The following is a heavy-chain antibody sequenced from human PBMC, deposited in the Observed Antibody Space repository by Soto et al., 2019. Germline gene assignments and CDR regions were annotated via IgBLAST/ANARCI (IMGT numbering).Heavy chain of an antibody. J-gene: IGHJ6*02. D-gene: IGHD3-3*01. CDR3: AKAAFYDFWSGFVALYYYYGMDV. V-gene: IGHV3-15*07. CDR2: IKSRTDGGTT. CDR1: GFTFSNAW. Sequence: GGSLRLSCAASGFTFSNAWMNWVRQAPGKGLEWVGRIKSRTDGGTTDYAAPVKGRFTISRDNSKNTLYLQMNSLRAEDTAVYYCAKAAFYDFWSGFVALYYYYGMDVWGQGTTVTVSS.